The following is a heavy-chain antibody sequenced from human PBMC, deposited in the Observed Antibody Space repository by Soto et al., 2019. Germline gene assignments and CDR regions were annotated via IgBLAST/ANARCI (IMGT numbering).Heavy chain of an antibody. CDR2: IYHSGST. CDR3: ARRISWFDP. Sequence: SDTLSLTGAVSGGSISSLGSSWSWIRQPPGKGLEWIGYIYHSGSTYYNPSLKSRLTMSVDRAKNQFSLKLSSVTAADTAVYYCARRISWFDPWGQGTLVTVS. CDR1: GGSISSLGSS. V-gene: IGHV4-30-2*01. J-gene: IGHJ5*02. D-gene: IGHD2-15*01.